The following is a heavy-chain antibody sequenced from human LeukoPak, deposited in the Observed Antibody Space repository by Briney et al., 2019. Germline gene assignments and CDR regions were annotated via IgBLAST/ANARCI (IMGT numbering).Heavy chain of an antibody. Sequence: GGSLRLSCAASGFTFSSYSMSWVRQAPGKGLEWVSAISGSGGSTYYADSVKGRFTISRDNSKNTLYLQMNSLRAEDTAVYYCAKDLIAVAGTPTGNWFDPWGQGTLVTVSS. J-gene: IGHJ5*02. CDR1: GFTFSSYS. V-gene: IGHV3-23*01. D-gene: IGHD6-19*01. CDR3: AKDLIAVAGTPTGNWFDP. CDR2: ISGSGGST.